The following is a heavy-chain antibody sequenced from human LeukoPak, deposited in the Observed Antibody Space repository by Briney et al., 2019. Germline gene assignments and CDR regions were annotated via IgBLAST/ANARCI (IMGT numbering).Heavy chain of an antibody. CDR2: ISWNSGSI. D-gene: IGHD5-12*01. CDR3: AKDISDVGYSGYDYTGNFDY. CDR1: GFTFDDYA. V-gene: IGHV3-9*01. J-gene: IGHJ4*02. Sequence: GGSLRLSCAASGFTFDDYAMHWVRQAPGKGLEWVSGISWNSGSIGYADSVKGRFTISRDNAKNSLYLQMNSLRAEDTALYHCAKDISDVGYSGYDYTGNFDYWGQGTLVTVSS.